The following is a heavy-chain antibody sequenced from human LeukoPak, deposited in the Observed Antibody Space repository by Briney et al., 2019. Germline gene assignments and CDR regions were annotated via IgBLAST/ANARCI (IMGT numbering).Heavy chain of an antibody. CDR1: GFTFSSYA. Sequence: PGRSLRLSCAASGFTFSSYAMHWVRQAPGKGLEWVAVISYDGSNKYYADSVKGRFTISRDNSKNTLYLQMNSLRAEDTAVYYCARGGLGITLAFDIWGQGTMVTVSS. V-gene: IGHV3-30-3*01. CDR3: ARGGLGITLAFDI. D-gene: IGHD1-14*01. J-gene: IGHJ3*02. CDR2: ISYDGSNK.